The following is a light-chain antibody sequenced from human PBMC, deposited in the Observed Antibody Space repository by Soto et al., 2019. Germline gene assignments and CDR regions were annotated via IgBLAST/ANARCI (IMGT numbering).Light chain of an antibody. J-gene: IGKJ4*01. CDR2: GAS. V-gene: IGKV3-20*01. CDR1: QSVSSSY. CDR3: QQYGSSPLT. Sequence: EIVLTQSPGTLSLSPGERATLSCRASQSVSSSYLAWYQQKPGQAPRLLIYGASSRATGIPDRFSGCGSGTDFTLTISRLEPEDFAVYYCQQYGSSPLTFGGGTKVEIK.